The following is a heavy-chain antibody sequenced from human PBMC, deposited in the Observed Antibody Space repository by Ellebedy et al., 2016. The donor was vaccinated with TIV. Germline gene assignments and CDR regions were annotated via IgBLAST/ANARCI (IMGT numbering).Heavy chain of an antibody. CDR2: INHSGST. CDR1: GGSFSGYY. V-gene: IGHV4-34*01. Sequence: SETLSLXCAVYGGSFSGYYWSWIRQPPGKGLEWIGEINHSGSTNYNPSLKSRVTISVDTSKNQFSLKLSSVTAADTAVYYCARGGSRGYCSGGSCYSLGYWGQGTLVTVSS. CDR3: ARGGSRGYCSGGSCYSLGY. D-gene: IGHD2-15*01. J-gene: IGHJ4*02.